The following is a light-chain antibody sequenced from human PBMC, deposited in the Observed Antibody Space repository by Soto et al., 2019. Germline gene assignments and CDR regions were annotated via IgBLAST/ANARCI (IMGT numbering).Light chain of an antibody. J-gene: IGKJ1*01. CDR2: WAS. CDR1: QSVLYSSNNKNY. V-gene: IGKV4-1*01. CDR3: HQYYSTWT. Sequence: DIVMTQSPDSLAVSLGERATINYKSSQSVLYSSNNKNYLAWYQQKPGQPPKLLIYWASTRESGVPDRFSGSGSGTDFTLTISSLQAEDVAVYFCHQYYSTWTFGQGTKVEIK.